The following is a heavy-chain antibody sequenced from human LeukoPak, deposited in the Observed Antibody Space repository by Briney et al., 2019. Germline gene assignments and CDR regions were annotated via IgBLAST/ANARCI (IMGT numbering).Heavy chain of an antibody. J-gene: IGHJ4*02. V-gene: IGHV3-48*01. CDR2: ISSGSGTT. CDR3: AKDRGNDYGVFDY. D-gene: IGHD4-17*01. Sequence: GGSLRLSCAASGFIFSSYSMNWVRQTPGKGLEWISYISSGSGTTYYGDSVQGRFITSRDNAKDSLHLQMNSLRAEDTGVYYCAKDRGNDYGVFDYWGQGILVTVSS. CDR1: GFIFSSYS.